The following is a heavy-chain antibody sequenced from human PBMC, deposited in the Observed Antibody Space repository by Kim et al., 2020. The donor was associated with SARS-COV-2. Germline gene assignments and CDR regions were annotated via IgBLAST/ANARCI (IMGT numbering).Heavy chain of an antibody. V-gene: IGHV3-23*01. D-gene: IGHD3-3*01. CDR3: AKEGYDFWSGYNYYYYYMDV. CDR1: GFTFSSYA. CDR2: ISGSGGST. Sequence: GGSLRLSCAASGFTFSSYAMSWVRQAPGKGLEWVSAISGSGGSTYYADSVKGRFTISRDNSKNTLYLQMNSLRAEDTAVYYCAKEGYDFWSGYNYYYYYMDVWGKGTTVTVSS. J-gene: IGHJ6*03.